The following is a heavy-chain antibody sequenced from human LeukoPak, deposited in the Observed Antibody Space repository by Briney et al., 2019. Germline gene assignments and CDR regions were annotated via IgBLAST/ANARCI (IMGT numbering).Heavy chain of an antibody. Sequence: GGSLRLSCAASGFTFGRHAMNWVRQAPGKGLEWVSAIRFSGESTYYANSVKGRFTISRDNSKNTLYLQMDSLRAEDTAVYYCAKDVGTSGNYSPSDYWGQGTLVTVSS. CDR2: IRFSGEST. CDR3: AKDVGTSGNYSPSDY. J-gene: IGHJ4*02. D-gene: IGHD3-10*01. V-gene: IGHV3-23*01. CDR1: GFTFGRHA.